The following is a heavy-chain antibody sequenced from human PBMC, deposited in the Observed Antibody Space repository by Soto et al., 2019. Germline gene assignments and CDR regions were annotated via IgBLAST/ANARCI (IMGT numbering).Heavy chain of an antibody. CDR3: AKGPKIYCGGDCKAVDY. V-gene: IGHV3-30*18. CDR2: ISYDGNNK. CDR1: GFSFSSYG. D-gene: IGHD2-21*02. J-gene: IGHJ4*02. Sequence: QVQLVESGGGVVQPGRSLRLSCAASGFSFSSYGMHWVRQAPGKGLEWVAVISYDGNNKYYADSVKGRFTISRDNSKNTLYLQMNSLRGEDTAVYYCAKGPKIYCGGDCKAVDYLGQGTLVTVSS.